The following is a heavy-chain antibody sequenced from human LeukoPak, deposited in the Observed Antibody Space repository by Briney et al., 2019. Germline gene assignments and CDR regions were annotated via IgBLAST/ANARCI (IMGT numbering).Heavy chain of an antibody. V-gene: IGHV1-46*01. CDR3: ARVIQLPNEYFQH. D-gene: IGHD2-2*01. Sequence: ASVKVSCKASGYTFTSYYMHWVRQAPGQGLEWMGIINPSGGSTSYAQKFQGRVTITADESTSTAYMELSSLRSEDTAVYYCARVIQLPNEYFQHWGQGTLVTVSS. CDR1: GYTFTSYY. CDR2: INPSGGST. J-gene: IGHJ1*01.